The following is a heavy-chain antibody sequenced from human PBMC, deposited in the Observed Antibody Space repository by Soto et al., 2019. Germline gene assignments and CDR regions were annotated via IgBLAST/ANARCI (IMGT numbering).Heavy chain of an antibody. CDR3: ARKLTLTVVPATLTLDY. Sequence: GGSLRLSCAASGFTFSNFAMIWIRQAPGKGLEWVSSIGYGGDTYYGDSVKGRFTISRENSKNRLYLQVNSLRAEDTAVYYCARKLTLTVVPATLTLDYWGQGALVTVSS. J-gene: IGHJ4*02. V-gene: IGHV3-23*01. D-gene: IGHD2-2*01. CDR1: GFTFSNFA. CDR2: IGYGGDT.